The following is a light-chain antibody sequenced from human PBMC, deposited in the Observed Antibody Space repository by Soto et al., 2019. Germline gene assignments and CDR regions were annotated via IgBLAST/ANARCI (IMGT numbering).Light chain of an antibody. CDR2: DVS. V-gene: IGLV2-14*03. J-gene: IGLJ1*01. Sequence: QSVLTQPASVSGSPGQSITISCTGTSSDVGGYNYVSWYQHHPGKAPKLIIFDVSNRPSGISNRFSGPKSGNTASLTISGLQAEDEADYYCISYTSSSPYVFGTGTKVTVL. CDR1: SSDVGGYNY. CDR3: ISYTSSSPYV.